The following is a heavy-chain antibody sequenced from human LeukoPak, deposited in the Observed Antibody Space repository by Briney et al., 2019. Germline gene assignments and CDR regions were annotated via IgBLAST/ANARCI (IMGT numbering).Heavy chain of an antibody. J-gene: IGHJ6*02. CDR3: ARKMAMDV. D-gene: IGHD2-8*01. V-gene: IGHV1-8*02. CDR1: GYAFTTYD. Sequence: ASVKVSCKASGYAFTTYDINWVRQATGQGLEWMGWMNPNSGNTGYSQKFQGRVTMTRDTSISTAYMELSSLTSEDTAVYFCARKMAMDVWGLGTTVTVSS. CDR2: MNPNSGNT.